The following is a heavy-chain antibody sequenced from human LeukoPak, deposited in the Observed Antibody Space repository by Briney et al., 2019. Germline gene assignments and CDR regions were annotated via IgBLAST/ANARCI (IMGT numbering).Heavy chain of an antibody. D-gene: IGHD3-16*01. Sequence: PGGSLRLSCAASGFTFNTSSLNWVRQAPGKGLEWVSSITSSSVYIYYADSVKGRFTLSRDDAKNSVYLQMNRLRADDTAVYFCARDGARRDAFDIWGQGTMVTVSS. CDR1: GFTFNTSS. V-gene: IGHV3-21*01. J-gene: IGHJ3*02. CDR3: ARDGARRDAFDI. CDR2: ITSSSVYI.